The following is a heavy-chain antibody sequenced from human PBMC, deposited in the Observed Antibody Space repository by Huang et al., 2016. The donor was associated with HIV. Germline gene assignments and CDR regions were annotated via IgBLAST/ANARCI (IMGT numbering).Heavy chain of an antibody. D-gene: IGHD3-22*01. CDR1: GFTFSSYW. Sequence: EVQLVESGGGLVQPGGSLRLSCAASGFTFSSYWMHWVRQATGKGLVWGSRINSDGRSSGYADAVKGRCTISRDNAKNTLYLQMNSLRAEDTAVYYCVRDPRIQSWLNYFDYWGQGTLVSVSS. CDR2: INSDGRSS. J-gene: IGHJ4*02. V-gene: IGHV3-74*01. CDR3: VRDPRIQSWLNYFDY.